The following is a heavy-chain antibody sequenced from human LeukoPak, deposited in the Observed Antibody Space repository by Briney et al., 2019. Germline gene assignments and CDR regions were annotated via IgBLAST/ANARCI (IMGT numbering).Heavy chain of an antibody. D-gene: IGHD3-10*01. CDR3: ARLVSGSGSIYYYYYYMDV. J-gene: IGHJ6*03. CDR2: ISAYNGNT. V-gene: IGHV1-18*01. CDR1: GYTFTSYG. Sequence: ASVKVSCKASGYTFTSYGISRVRQAPGQGLEWMGWISAYNGNTNYAQKLQGRVTMTTDTSTSTAYMELRSLRSDDTAVYYCARLVSGSGSIYYYYYYMDVWGKGTTVTVSS.